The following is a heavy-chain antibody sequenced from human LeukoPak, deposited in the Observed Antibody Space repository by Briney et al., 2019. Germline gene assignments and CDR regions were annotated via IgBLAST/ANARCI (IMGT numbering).Heavy chain of an antibody. D-gene: IGHD6-13*01. Sequence: PSENLSLNCTVSGGSISSYYWSWIRQPPGKGLEWVGEINHSGSTNYNPSLKSRVTISVDTSKNQFSLKLSSVTAADTAVYYCARGRGIAAAGTRNKLFDYWGQGTLVTVSS. CDR1: GGSISSYY. CDR3: ARGRGIAAAGTRNKLFDY. CDR2: INHSGST. J-gene: IGHJ4*02. V-gene: IGHV4-34*01.